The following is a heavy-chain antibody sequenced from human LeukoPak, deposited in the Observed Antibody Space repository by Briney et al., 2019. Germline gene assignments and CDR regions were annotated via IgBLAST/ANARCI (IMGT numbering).Heavy chain of an antibody. D-gene: IGHD3-22*01. CDR3: ARVIVYYFDY. Sequence: ASVKVSCKASGCTFTSYGISWVRQAPGQGLEWMGWINPNSGGTNYAQKFQGRVTMTRDTSISTAYMELSRLRSDDTAVYYCARVIVYYFDYWGQGTLVTVSS. CDR1: GCTFTSYG. V-gene: IGHV1-2*02. CDR2: INPNSGGT. J-gene: IGHJ4*02.